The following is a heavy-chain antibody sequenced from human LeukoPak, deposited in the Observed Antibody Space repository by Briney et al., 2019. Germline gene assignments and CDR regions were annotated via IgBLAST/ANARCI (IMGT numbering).Heavy chain of an antibody. CDR1: GGSISSSSYY. Sequence: PSETLSLTCTVSGGSISSSSYYWGWIRQPPGKGLEWIGSIYYSGSTYYNPSLESRVTISVDTSNNEFSLKLSSVTAADTAVYYCARDRVHYYDSSGFLDYWGQGTLVTVSS. CDR2: IYYSGST. V-gene: IGHV4-39*07. D-gene: IGHD3-22*01. J-gene: IGHJ4*02. CDR3: ARDRVHYYDSSGFLDY.